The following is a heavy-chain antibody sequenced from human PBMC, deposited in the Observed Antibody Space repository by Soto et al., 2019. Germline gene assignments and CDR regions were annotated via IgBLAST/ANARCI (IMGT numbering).Heavy chain of an antibody. Sequence: SETLSLTCTVSGGSISSYYWSWIRQPPGKGLEWVGYIYYSGSTNYNPSLKSRVTISVDTSKNQFSLKLSSVTAADTAVYYCARERYYYGSGSYYSGFDYWGQGTLVTVSS. CDR3: ARERYYYGSGSYYSGFDY. J-gene: IGHJ4*02. CDR1: GGSISSYY. D-gene: IGHD3-10*01. V-gene: IGHV4-59*01. CDR2: IYYSGST.